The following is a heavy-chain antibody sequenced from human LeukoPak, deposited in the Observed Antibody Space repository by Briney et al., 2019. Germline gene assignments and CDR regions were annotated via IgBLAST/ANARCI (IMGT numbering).Heavy chain of an antibody. V-gene: IGHV1-3*01. D-gene: IGHD6-19*01. CDR3: ARVTAVAGHSPYFDY. Sequence: ASVKVSCKASGYTFTSYAMHWVRQAPGQRLEWMGWINAGNGNTKYSQKFQGRVTITRDTSARTVYMELSSLRSEDTAVYYCARVTAVAGHSPYFDYWGQGTLVTVSS. J-gene: IGHJ4*02. CDR1: GYTFTSYA. CDR2: INAGNGNT.